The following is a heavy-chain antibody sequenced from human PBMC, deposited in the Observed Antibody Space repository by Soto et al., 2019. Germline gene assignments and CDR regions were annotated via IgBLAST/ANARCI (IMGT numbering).Heavy chain of an antibody. CDR3: ARDTDYYYYGMDV. Sequence: NPSETLSLTCAVSGGSISSSNWWSWVRQPPGKGLEWIGEIYHSGSTNYNPSLKSRVTISVDNAKNSLYLQMNSLRAEDTAVYYCARDTDYYYYGMDVWGQGTTVTVSS. V-gene: IGHV4-4*02. D-gene: IGHD4-17*01. J-gene: IGHJ6*02. CDR2: IYHSGST. CDR1: GGSISSSNW.